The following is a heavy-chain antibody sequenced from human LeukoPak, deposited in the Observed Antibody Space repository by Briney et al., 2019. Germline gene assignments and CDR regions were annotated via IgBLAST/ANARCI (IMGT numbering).Heavy chain of an antibody. Sequence: SETLSLTCTVSGASISGHYLTWIRHAPGKGLEWIGYISYIGSTNYNPSLKSRVTISVDTSKNLFSLKLRSVTAADTAAYYCARDQISINALDMWGKGQWSPSLQ. V-gene: IGHV4-59*11. CDR2: ISYIGST. CDR1: GASISGHY. D-gene: IGHD1-14*01. CDR3: ARDQISINALDM. J-gene: IGHJ3*02.